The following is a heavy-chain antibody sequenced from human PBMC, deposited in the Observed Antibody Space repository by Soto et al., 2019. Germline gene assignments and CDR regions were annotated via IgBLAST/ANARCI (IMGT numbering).Heavy chain of an antibody. D-gene: IGHD6-19*01. Sequence: PWGSLRISFVSSVFTLSFYAMIRVGQAPGKGLEWVSAISGSGGSTYDAESVKGRFTISRDNSEDTLYLQMNRLRAEDTAVYSGAKIHGIAVAGPVTCYFDYWGQGTMVTVSS. CDR3: AKIHGIAVAGPVTCYFDY. J-gene: IGHJ4*02. CDR1: VFTLSFYA. CDR2: ISGSGGST. V-gene: IGHV3-23*01.